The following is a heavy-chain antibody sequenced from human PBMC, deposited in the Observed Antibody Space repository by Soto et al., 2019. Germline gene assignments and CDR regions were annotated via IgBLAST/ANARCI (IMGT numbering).Heavy chain of an antibody. CDR3: ARQIGHCSRASCPSLYYSYYYMDV. CDR2: ISTGGSTI. V-gene: IGHV3-11*01. D-gene: IGHD2-2*01. Sequence: QVQLVESGGGLVKPGGSLRLSCAASGFIFSDYYMSWIRQAPGKGLEWVSYISTGGSTIYYADSVKGRFTISRDNAKNSLYLQMNSLRAEDTAVYYCARQIGHCSRASCPSLYYSYYYMDVWGKGTTVTVSS. J-gene: IGHJ6*03. CDR1: GFIFSDYY.